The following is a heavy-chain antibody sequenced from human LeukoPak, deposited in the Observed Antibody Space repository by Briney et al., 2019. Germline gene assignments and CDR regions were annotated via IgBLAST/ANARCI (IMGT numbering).Heavy chain of an antibody. CDR1: GFTFSSYW. J-gene: IGHJ4*02. Sequence: GGSLRLSCAASGFTFSSYWMSWVRQAPGKGLEWVANIKQDGSEKYYVDSVKGRFTISRDNTKNSLYLQMNSLRAEDTAVYYCARDKIVGATNFDYWGQGTLVTVSS. D-gene: IGHD1-26*01. CDR3: ARDKIVGATNFDY. CDR2: IKQDGSEK. V-gene: IGHV3-7*01.